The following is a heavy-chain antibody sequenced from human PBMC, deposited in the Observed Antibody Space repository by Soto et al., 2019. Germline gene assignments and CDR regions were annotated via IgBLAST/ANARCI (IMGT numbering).Heavy chain of an antibody. J-gene: IGHJ3*02. CDR3: ARPSYYDSSGYYGDDAFDS. CDR1: GYSFTSYW. CDR2: IYPGDSDT. D-gene: IGHD3-22*01. Sequence: GESLKISCKGSGYSFTSYWIGWVRQMPGKGLEWMGIIYPGDSDTRYSPSFQGQVTISADKSISTAYLQWSSLKASDTAMYYCARPSYYDSSGYYGDDAFDSWGKGTMVTV. V-gene: IGHV5-51*01.